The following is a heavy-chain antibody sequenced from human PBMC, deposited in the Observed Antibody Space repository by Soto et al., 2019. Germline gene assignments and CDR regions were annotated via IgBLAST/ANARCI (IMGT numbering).Heavy chain of an antibody. V-gene: IGHV4-34*01. CDR2: INQSGST. D-gene: IGHD2-8*01. CDR1: GGSFTAYY. CDR3: ARGRMVRAAYDY. J-gene: IGHJ4*02. Sequence: SSETLSLTCAVYGGSFTAYYWTWIRQPPGKGLEWIGEINQSGSTNYNSSLKSRVTISVDTSKNQFSLHLSSVTAADTAVYYCARGRMVRAAYDYWGQGTLVTVSS.